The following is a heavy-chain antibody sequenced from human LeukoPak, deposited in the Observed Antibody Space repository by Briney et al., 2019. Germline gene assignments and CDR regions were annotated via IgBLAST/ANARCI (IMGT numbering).Heavy chain of an antibody. Sequence: PGGSLRLSCAASGFTFDDYGMSWVRQAPGKGLEWVSGINWNGGSTGYADSVKGRFTISRDNAKNSLYLQMNSLRTEDTAVYYCARGVWFGELPFDYWGQGTLVIVSS. V-gene: IGHV3-20*04. CDR2: INWNGGST. D-gene: IGHD3-10*01. CDR1: GFTFDDYG. J-gene: IGHJ4*02. CDR3: ARGVWFGELPFDY.